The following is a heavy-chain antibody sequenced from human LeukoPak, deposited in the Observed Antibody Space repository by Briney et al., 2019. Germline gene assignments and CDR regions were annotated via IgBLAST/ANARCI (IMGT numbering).Heavy chain of an antibody. D-gene: IGHD6-13*01. Sequence: PGGSLRLSCAASGFTFSSFAVSWVRQAPGKGLEWVSAISGSGATTYYADSVKGRFTISRDNSKNTLYLQMNSLRAEDTAVYYCAKESRLWGYSSSCPSFDYWGQGTLVTVSS. CDR2: ISGSGATT. CDR1: GFTFSSFA. J-gene: IGHJ4*02. V-gene: IGHV3-23*01. CDR3: AKESRLWGYSSSCPSFDY.